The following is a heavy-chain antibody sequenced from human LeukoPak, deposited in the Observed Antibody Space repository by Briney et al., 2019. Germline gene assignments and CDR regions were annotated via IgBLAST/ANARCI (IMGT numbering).Heavy chain of an antibody. D-gene: IGHD4-17*01. CDR1: GGSISSYY. J-gene: IGHJ4*02. CDR2: IYYSGST. V-gene: IGHV4-59*01. CDR3: ASFRLRPKAFDY. Sequence: SETLSLTCTVSGGSISSYYWSWIRQPPGKGLEWIGYIYYSGSTNYNPSLKSRVTISVDTSKNQFSLKLSSVTAADTAVYYCASFRLRPKAFDYWGQGTLVTVSS.